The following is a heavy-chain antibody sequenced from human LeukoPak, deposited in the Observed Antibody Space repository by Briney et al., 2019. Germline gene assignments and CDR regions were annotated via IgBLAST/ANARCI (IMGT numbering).Heavy chain of an antibody. Sequence: GGSLRLSCAASGFTFSSYWMSWVRQAPGKGLEWVANIKQDGSEKYYVDSVKGRFTISRDNAKNSLYLQMNSLRAEDTAVYYCARDVSGIVVVPAALTSTPNFDYWGQGTLVTVSS. D-gene: IGHD2-2*01. V-gene: IGHV3-7*01. J-gene: IGHJ4*02. CDR1: GFTFSSYW. CDR3: ARDVSGIVVVPAALTSTPNFDY. CDR2: IKQDGSEK.